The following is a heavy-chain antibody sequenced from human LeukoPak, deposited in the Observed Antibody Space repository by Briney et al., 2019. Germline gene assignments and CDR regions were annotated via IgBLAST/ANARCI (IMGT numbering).Heavy chain of an antibody. D-gene: IGHD6-13*01. CDR1: GHSISSGYY. CDR3: ARVPYSSSWYYFDY. J-gene: IGHJ4*02. Sequence: SETLSLTCTVSGHSISSGYYWGWIRQSPGKGLEWIGSIYHSGSTNYNPSLKSRVTISVDKSKNQFSLKLSSVTAADTAVYYCARVPYSSSWYYFDYWGQGTLVTVSS. V-gene: IGHV4-38-2*02. CDR2: IYHSGST.